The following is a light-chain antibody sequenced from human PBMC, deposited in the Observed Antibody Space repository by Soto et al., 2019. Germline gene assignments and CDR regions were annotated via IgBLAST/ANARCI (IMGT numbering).Light chain of an antibody. J-gene: IGKJ2*01. CDR1: QSISSS. CDR3: QQSYNTPYT. CDR2: AAS. V-gene: IGKV1-39*01. Sequence: DIQMTQSPSSLSASVGGRVIITCRASQSISSSLNWYQQKPGKAPNLLIYAASILQGGVPSRFSGSGSGTDFTLTISSLQLEDFAVYYCQQSYNTPYTIGQGTTLEIK.